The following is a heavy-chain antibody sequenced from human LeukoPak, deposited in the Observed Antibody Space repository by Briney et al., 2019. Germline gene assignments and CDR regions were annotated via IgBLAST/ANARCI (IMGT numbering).Heavy chain of an antibody. CDR2: IIPIFGTA. D-gene: IGHD3-9*01. CDR1: GYTFSDYY. J-gene: IGHJ4*02. Sequence: SVKVSCKASGYTFSDYYLHWVRQAPGQGLEWMGGIIPIFGTANYAQKFQGRVTITADESTSTAYMELSSLRSEDTAVYYCARYYDILTGQGYWGQGTLVTVSS. CDR3: ARYYDILTGQGY. V-gene: IGHV1-69*13.